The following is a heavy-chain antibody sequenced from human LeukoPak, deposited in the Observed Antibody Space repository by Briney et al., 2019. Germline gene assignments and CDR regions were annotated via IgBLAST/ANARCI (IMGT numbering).Heavy chain of an antibody. CDR1: GYTFTGYY. Sequence: ASVKVSCKASGYTFTGYYMHWVRQAPGQGLEWMGRINPNSGGTNYAQRFQGRVTMTRDTSISTAYMELSRLRSDDTAVYYCARGWRVATTPDYWGQGTLVTVSS. D-gene: IGHD5-12*01. CDR2: INPNSGGT. V-gene: IGHV1-2*06. CDR3: ARGWRVATTPDY. J-gene: IGHJ4*02.